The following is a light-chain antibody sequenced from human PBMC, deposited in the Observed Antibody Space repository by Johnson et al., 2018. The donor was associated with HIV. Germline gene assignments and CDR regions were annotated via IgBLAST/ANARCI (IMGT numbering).Light chain of an antibody. CDR1: SSNIGSNY. CDR2: END. V-gene: IGLV1-51*02. CDR3: GTWDTSLNAYV. J-gene: IGLJ1*01. Sequence: SVLTQPPSVSAAPGQKVTISCSGSSSNIGSNYVSWYQQFPGTAPKLLIYENDKRPAGIPDRFSGSKSATSATLGITGLQTRDEADYYCGTWDTSLNAYVFGTGTKVTVL.